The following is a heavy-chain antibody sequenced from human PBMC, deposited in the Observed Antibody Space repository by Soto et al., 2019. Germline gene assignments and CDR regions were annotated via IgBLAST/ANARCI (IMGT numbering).Heavy chain of an antibody. Sequence: SETLRLPCTVSGGSMRSNSEFWGWIRQSPGKGLEWIGNINYSGTTFYNPSLKGRVPLSVDTSKNQFSLKLNSVTATDTAVYFCAGDGVWFGESFLEYWGTGTLVSV. CDR2: INYSGTT. D-gene: IGHD3-10*01. CDR3: AGDGVWFGESFLEY. CDR1: GGSMRSNSEF. J-gene: IGHJ4*02. V-gene: IGHV4-39*02.